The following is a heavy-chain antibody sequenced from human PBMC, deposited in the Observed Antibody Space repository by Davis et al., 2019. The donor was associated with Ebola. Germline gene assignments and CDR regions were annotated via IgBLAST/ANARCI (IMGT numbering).Heavy chain of an antibody. J-gene: IGHJ4*02. CDR1: GGSFSGYY. V-gene: IGHV4-34*01. Sequence: SETLSLTCAVYGGSFSGYYWSWIRQPPGTGLEWTGEIYHSGSTNYNPSLKSRVTISVHTSKNQFALKLSSVTAADTAVYYCARRRRIAVAGTDYWGQGTLVTVSS. D-gene: IGHD6-19*01. CDR2: IYHSGST. CDR3: ARRRRIAVAGTDY.